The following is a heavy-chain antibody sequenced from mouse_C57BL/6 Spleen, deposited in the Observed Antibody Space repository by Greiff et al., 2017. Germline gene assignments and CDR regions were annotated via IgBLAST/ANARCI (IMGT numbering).Heavy chain of an antibody. Sequence: EVKLVESGTVLARPGASVKMSCKTSGYTFTSYWMHWVKQRPGQGLEWIGAIYPGNSDTSYNQKFKGKAKLSAVTSASPAYMELSSLTDEDSAVYYCRTGTWRYIDYWGQGTTLTVSS. V-gene: IGHV1-5*01. CDR1: GYTFTSYW. J-gene: IGHJ2*01. CDR3: RTGTWRYIDY. CDR2: IYPGNSDT. D-gene: IGHD4-1*01.